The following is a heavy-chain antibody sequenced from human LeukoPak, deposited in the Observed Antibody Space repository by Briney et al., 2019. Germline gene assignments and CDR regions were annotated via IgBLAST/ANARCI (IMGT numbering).Heavy chain of an antibody. D-gene: IGHD2-15*01. V-gene: IGHV1-18*01. Sequence: ASVKVSCKASGYTFTSYGISWVRQAPGQWLEWMGWISAYNGNTNYAQKLQGRVTMTTDTSTSTAYMELRSLRSDDTAVYYCAVGCSGGSCYYPFDYWGQGTLVTVSS. CDR2: ISAYNGNT. CDR1: GYTFTSYG. CDR3: AVGCSGGSCYYPFDY. J-gene: IGHJ4*02.